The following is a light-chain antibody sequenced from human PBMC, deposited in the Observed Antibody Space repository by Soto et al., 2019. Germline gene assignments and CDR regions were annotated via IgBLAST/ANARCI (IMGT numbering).Light chain of an antibody. Sequence: LQMTQSPSTLSASVGDRVTITCRASQSINSWLAWYQQKPGKAPQILIYDASTLKSGVPSRFSASGSGTEFTLIISSLQPDDFATYYCQQYTSYSWTFGQGTKVDIK. V-gene: IGKV1-5*01. CDR2: DAS. CDR3: QQYTSYSWT. CDR1: QSINSW. J-gene: IGKJ1*01.